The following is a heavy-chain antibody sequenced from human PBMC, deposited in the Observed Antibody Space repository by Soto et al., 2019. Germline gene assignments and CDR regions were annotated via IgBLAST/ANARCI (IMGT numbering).Heavy chain of an antibody. CDR3: VSPHSESSNALDL. CDR1: GFSFSHYA. V-gene: IGHV3-30*04. D-gene: IGHD3-10*01. J-gene: IGHJ5*02. CDR2: ISYDGENQ. Sequence: PGGSLRLSCAASGFSFSHYAMHWVRQPPGKGLEWVALISYDGENQYFTDSVRGRFTISRDNSKTAVYLEMNDLRLDDTATYYCVSPHSESSNALDLWGQGTLVTVSS.